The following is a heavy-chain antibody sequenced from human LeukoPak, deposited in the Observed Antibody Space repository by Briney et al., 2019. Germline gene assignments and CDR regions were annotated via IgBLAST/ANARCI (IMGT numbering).Heavy chain of an antibody. Sequence: GGSLRLSCAASGFTFSSYLMTWVRQAPGKGLEWVANIKEDGSEKYYVDSVKGRFTISRDNAKNSLYLQMNSLRAEDRAVYYCARTYHMDVWGQGTTVTVSS. CDR3: ARTYHMDV. CDR1: GFTFSSYL. CDR2: IKEDGSEK. J-gene: IGHJ6*02. V-gene: IGHV3-7*04.